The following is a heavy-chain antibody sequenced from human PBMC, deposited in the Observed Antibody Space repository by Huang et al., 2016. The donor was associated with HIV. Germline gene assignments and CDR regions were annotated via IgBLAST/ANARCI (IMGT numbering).Heavy chain of an antibody. Sequence: VQLVQSGAEVKRPGTSVKISCKASGGSINSLAFNWVRQAPGHGLQYMGGIVPLLSVTNYAEKVRGRLSISADKSTSTVFMELRGLTSEDTAVFFCAREGQTWYGKPIAAFEIWGQGTSVIVSP. CDR2: IVPLLSVT. CDR1: GGSINSLA. V-gene: IGHV1-69*10. D-gene: IGHD6-13*01. CDR3: AREGQTWYGKPIAAFEI. J-gene: IGHJ3*02.